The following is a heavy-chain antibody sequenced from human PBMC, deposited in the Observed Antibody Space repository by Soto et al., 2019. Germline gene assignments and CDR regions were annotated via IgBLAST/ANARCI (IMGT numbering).Heavy chain of an antibody. CDR1: GGSISSSIYY. Sequence: PXETLSLTCTVAGGSISSSIYYWGWIRQPPGKGLEWIGSIYYSGSTYYNPSLKSRVTISVDTSKNQFSLKLSSVTAADTAVYYCARHTRGGYDAFDIWGQGSMVTVSS. CDR2: IYYSGST. D-gene: IGHD3-22*01. CDR3: ARHTRGGYDAFDI. V-gene: IGHV4-39*01. J-gene: IGHJ3*02.